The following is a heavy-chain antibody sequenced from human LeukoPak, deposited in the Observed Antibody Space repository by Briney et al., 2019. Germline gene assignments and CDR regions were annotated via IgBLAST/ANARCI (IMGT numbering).Heavy chain of an antibody. J-gene: IGHJ4*02. CDR3: ARAVNPHYYDTSGFDY. CDR1: GFTFSSYA. V-gene: IGHV3-33*08. CDR2: IWYDGSNK. Sequence: GRSLRLSCAASGFTFSSYAMHWVRQAPGKGLEWVAVIWYDGSNKYYADSVRGRFTISRDNFKNTPYLQMNSLRAEDTAVYYCARAVNPHYYDTSGFDYWGQGTLATVSS. D-gene: IGHD3-22*01.